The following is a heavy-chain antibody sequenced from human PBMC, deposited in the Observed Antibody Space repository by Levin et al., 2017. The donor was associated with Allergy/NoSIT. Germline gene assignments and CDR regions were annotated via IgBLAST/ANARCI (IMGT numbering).Heavy chain of an antibody. CDR2: IYYSGTT. Sequence: PSETLSLTCTVSGGSISSYFWSWIRQPPGKGLEWIAYIYYSGTTNYNPSLKSRVTISVDTSKNQFSLKLSSVTAAETAVDYCATRQNYGSGNYDYYGMDVWGQGTTVTVSS. D-gene: IGHD3-10*01. CDR1: GGSISSYF. V-gene: IGHV4-59*01. CDR3: ATRQNYGSGNYDYYGMDV. J-gene: IGHJ6*02.